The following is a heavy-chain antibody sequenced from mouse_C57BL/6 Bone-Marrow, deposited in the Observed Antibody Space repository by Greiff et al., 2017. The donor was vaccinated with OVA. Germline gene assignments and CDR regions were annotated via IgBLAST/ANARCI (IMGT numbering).Heavy chain of an antibody. J-gene: IGHJ1*03. CDR3: TRDKGGNYFYWYFDV. D-gene: IGHD2-1*01. CDR1: GFTFSSYA. CDR2: ISSGGDYI. V-gene: IGHV5-9-1*02. Sequence: EVQGVESGEGLVKPGGSLKLSCAASGFTFSSYAMSWVRQTPEKRLEWVAYISSGGDYIYYADTVKGRFTISRDNARNTLYLQMSSLKSEDTAMYYCTRDKGGNYFYWYFDVWGTGTTVTVSS.